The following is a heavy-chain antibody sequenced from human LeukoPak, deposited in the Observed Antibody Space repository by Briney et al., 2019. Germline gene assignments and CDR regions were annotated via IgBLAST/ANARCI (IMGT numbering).Heavy chain of an antibody. CDR3: ARGYSDSSGIDY. J-gene: IGHJ4*02. D-gene: IGHD3-22*01. CDR1: GFTFSRDW. Sequence: PGGSLRLSCAASGFTFSRDWMTWVRQAPGKGLEWVANIKQDGSEKYYADSVKGRFTISRDNARNSLYLQMNSLRAEDTAVYYCARGYSDSSGIDYWGQGTLVTVSS. V-gene: IGHV3-7*04. CDR2: IKQDGSEK.